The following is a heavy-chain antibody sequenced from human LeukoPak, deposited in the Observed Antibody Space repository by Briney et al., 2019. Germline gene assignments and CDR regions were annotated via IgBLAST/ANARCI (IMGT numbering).Heavy chain of an antibody. CDR2: INPNTGGT. V-gene: IGHV1-2*02. J-gene: IGHJ4*02. D-gene: IGHD3-22*01. CDR1: GYTFTGYF. Sequence: GASVKVSCKASGYTFTGYFMHWVRQAPGQGLEWMGWINPNTGGTNYAQNFQGRVTVTRDTSLSTAYMELTRLRSDDTAVYYCARDFPFYYDSSGHYNADPLDYWGQGTLVTVSS. CDR3: ARDFPFYYDSSGHYNADPLDY.